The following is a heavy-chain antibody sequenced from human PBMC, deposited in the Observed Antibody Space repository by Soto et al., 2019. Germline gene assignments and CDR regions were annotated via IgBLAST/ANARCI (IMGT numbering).Heavy chain of an antibody. CDR2: IYYSGST. CDR1: GGSISSSSYY. Sequence: PSEALSLTCTVSGGSISSSSYYWGWIRQPPGKGLEWIGSIYYSGSTYYNPALKSRVTISVDTSKNQFSLKLSSVTAADTAVYHCARLESRWLRFFWFDPRGQGTLVPVSS. CDR3: ARLESRWLRFFWFDP. J-gene: IGHJ5*02. D-gene: IGHD5-12*01. V-gene: IGHV4-39*01.